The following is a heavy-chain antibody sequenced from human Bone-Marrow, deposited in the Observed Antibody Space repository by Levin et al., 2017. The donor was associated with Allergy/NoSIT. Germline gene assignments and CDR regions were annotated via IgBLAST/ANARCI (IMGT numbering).Heavy chain of an antibody. V-gene: IGHV3-48*01. Sequence: GGSLRLSCAASGFTFSSYSMNWVRQAPGKGLEWVSYISSSSSTIYYADSVKGRFTISRDNAKNSLYLQMNSLRAEDTAVYYCARREWLLPDYYFDYWGQGTLVTVSS. CDR1: GFTFSSYS. J-gene: IGHJ4*02. CDR2: ISSSSSTI. CDR3: ARREWLLPDYYFDY. D-gene: IGHD3-22*01.